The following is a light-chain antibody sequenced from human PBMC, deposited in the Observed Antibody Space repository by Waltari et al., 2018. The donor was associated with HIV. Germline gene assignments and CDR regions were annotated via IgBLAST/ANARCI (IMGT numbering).Light chain of an antibody. CDR1: QSISSW. CDR3: QQYET. Sequence: DIQMTQSPSTLSVSVGDRVTITCRASQSISSWLAWYQQKPGKAPKLLIYKASSLESGVPSRFSGSGSGTEFTLTISSLQPDDFATYYCQQYETFGQGTKVEIK. CDR2: KAS. V-gene: IGKV1-5*03. J-gene: IGKJ1*01.